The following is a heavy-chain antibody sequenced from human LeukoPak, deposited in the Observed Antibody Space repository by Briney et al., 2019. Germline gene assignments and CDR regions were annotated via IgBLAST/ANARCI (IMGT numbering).Heavy chain of an antibody. J-gene: IGHJ4*02. D-gene: IGHD6-13*01. V-gene: IGHV3-48*03. CDR3: ARVGGDSSSWYQFDC. CDR1: GFTFSSYE. Sequence: HPGGSLRLSCTASGFTFSSYEMNWVRQAPGKGLEWVSEISSSGSPIYYADSVKGRFTVSRDNAKNSLYLQMSSLRAEDTAVYYCARVGGDSSSWYQFDCWGQGTLVTVSS. CDR2: ISSSGSPI.